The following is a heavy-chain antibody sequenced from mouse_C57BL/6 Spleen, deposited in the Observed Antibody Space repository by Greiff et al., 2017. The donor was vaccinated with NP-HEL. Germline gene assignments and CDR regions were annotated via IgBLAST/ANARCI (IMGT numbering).Heavy chain of an antibody. V-gene: IGHV5-17*01. CDR1: GFTFSDYG. Sequence: EVKLVESGGGLVKPGGSLKLSCAASGFTFSDYGMHWVRQAPEKGLEWVAYISSGSSTIYYADTVKGRFTISRDNAKNTLFLQMTSLRSEDTAMYYCAKSLYDGYPTYYAMDYWGQGTSVTVSS. CDR3: AKSLYDGYPTYYAMDY. J-gene: IGHJ4*01. CDR2: ISSGSSTI. D-gene: IGHD2-3*01.